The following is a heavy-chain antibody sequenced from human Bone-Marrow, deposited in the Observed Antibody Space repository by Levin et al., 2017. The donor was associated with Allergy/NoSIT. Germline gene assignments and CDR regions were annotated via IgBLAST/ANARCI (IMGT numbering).Heavy chain of an antibody. V-gene: IGHV3-30*04. J-gene: IGHJ6*02. D-gene: IGHD1-26*01. Sequence: GSLRLSCAASGFTFSSYAMHWVRQAPGKGLEWVAVISYDGSNKYYADSVKGRFTISRDNSKNTLYLQMNSLRAEDTAVYYCARAKLVGATRVHYDYGMDVWGQGTTVTVSS. CDR3: ARAKLVGATRVHYDYGMDV. CDR1: GFTFSSYA. CDR2: ISYDGSNK.